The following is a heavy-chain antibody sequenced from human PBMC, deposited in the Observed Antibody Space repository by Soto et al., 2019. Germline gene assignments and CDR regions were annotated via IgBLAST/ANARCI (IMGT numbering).Heavy chain of an antibody. J-gene: IGHJ4*02. V-gene: IGHV3-15*01. Sequence: EVQLVESGGGLVQPGGSLRISCAAPGFTFNNAWMSWVRQVSGKGLEWVGRIKNKGDGGTTDYTAAVKGRFSISRDHSKNSMYLQMNRMKPEDTAVYYCTSVHCAGLYWGPGTVVT. CDR2: IKNKGDGGTT. CDR3: TSVHCAGLY. D-gene: IGHD2-21*01. CDR1: GFTFNNAW.